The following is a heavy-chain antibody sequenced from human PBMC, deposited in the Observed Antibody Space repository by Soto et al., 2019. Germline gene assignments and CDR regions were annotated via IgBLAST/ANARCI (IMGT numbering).Heavy chain of an antibody. CDR3: ARRGVTMIVVATHAFDI. D-gene: IGHD3-22*01. CDR1: GYSFTSYW. J-gene: IGHJ3*02. CDR2: IYPGDSDT. V-gene: IGHV5-51*01. Sequence: GESLKISCKGSGYSFTSYWIGWVRQMPGKGLEWMGIIYPGDSDTRYSPSFQGQVTISADKSISTAYLQWSSLKASDTAMYYCARRGVTMIVVATHAFDIWGQGTMVTVS.